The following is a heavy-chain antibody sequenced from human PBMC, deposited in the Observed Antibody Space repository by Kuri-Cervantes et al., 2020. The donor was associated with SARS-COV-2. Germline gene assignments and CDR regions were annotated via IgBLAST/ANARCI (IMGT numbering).Heavy chain of an antibody. CDR3: ASYSGYSYGMGFGYYYYGMDV. V-gene: IGHV3-21*01. J-gene: IGHJ6*02. CDR2: ISSSSSYI. D-gene: IGHD5-18*01. CDR1: GFTFSSYS. Sequence: GGSLRLSCAASGFTFSSYSMNWVRQAPGKGLEWVSSISSSSSYIYYADSVKGRFTISRDNSKNTLYLQMNSLRAEDTAVYYCASYSGYSYGMGFGYYYYGMDVWGQGTTVTVSS.